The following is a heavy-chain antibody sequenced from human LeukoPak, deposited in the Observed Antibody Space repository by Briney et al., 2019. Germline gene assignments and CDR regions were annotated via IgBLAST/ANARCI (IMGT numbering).Heavy chain of an antibody. D-gene: IGHD2-2*01. Sequence: GGSLRLSCAASGFTFSDYYMSWIRQAPGKGLEWVSYISSSGSTMYYADSVKGRFTISRDNAKNSLYLQMNSLRAEDTAVYYCARGSRYCSSTSCYCDYWGQGTLVTVSS. V-gene: IGHV3-11*04. CDR1: GFTFSDYY. J-gene: IGHJ4*02. CDR2: ISSSGSTM. CDR3: ARGSRYCSSTSCYCDY.